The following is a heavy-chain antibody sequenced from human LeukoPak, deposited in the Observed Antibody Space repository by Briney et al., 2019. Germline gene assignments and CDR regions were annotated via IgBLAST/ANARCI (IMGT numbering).Heavy chain of an antibody. Sequence: SETLSLTCAVSGAPVDSHSWWSWIRQPPGKGLEWIGEINHSGSTNYNPSLKSRVTISVDTSKNQFSLKLSSVTAADTAVYYCARAAVDSSGWYYFDYWGQGPLVTVSS. J-gene: IGHJ4*02. CDR1: GAPVDSHSW. CDR2: INHSGST. D-gene: IGHD6-19*01. CDR3: ARAAVDSSGWYYFDY. V-gene: IGHV4-4*02.